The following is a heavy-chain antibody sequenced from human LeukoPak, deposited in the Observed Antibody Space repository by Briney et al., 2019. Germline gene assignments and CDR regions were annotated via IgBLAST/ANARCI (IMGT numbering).Heavy chain of an antibody. CDR3: ARAQSVTTVVTPDYFDY. Sequence: GGSLRLSCAASGFTFTIFGLNWVRQAPGKGLEWVSSISSSSSYIYYADSVKGRFTISRDNAKNSLYLQMNSLRAEDTAVYYCARAQSVTTVVTPDYFDYWGQGTLVTVSS. D-gene: IGHD4-23*01. CDR1: GFTFTIFG. J-gene: IGHJ4*02. CDR2: ISSSSSYI. V-gene: IGHV3-21*01.